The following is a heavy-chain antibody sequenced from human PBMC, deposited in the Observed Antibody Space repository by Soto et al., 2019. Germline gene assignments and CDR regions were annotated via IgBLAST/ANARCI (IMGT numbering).Heavy chain of an antibody. J-gene: IGHJ4*02. Sequence: ASVKVSCKASGYTFTGYYMHWVRQAPGQGLEWMGWINPNSGGTNYAQKFQGRVTMTRDTSISTAYMELSRLRSDDTAVYYCARASASYYDFWSGYPHFDYWGQGTLDTVSS. CDR3: ARASASYYDFWSGYPHFDY. CDR1: GYTFTGYY. V-gene: IGHV1-2*02. D-gene: IGHD3-3*01. CDR2: INPNSGGT.